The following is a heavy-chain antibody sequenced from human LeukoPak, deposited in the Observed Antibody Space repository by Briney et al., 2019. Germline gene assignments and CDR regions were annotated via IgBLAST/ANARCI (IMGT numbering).Heavy chain of an antibody. D-gene: IGHD3-3*01. CDR2: INPNSGGT. CDR3: AGTRNFWSGYLVLDY. Sequence: ASVKVSCKASGYTFTGYYMHWVRQAPGQGLEWMGWINPNSGGTNYAQKFQGRVTMTRDTSISTAYMELSRLRSDDTAVYYCAGTRNFWSGYLVLDYWGQGTLVTVSS. CDR1: GYTFTGYY. V-gene: IGHV1-2*02. J-gene: IGHJ4*02.